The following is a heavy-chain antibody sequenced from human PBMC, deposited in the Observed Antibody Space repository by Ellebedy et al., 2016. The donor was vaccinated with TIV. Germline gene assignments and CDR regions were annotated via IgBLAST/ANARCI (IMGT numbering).Heavy chain of an antibody. CDR2: FDPEDGET. Sequence: ASVKVSCXVSGYTLTELSMHWVRQAPGKGLEWMGGFDPEDGETIYAQKFQGRVTMTEDTSTDTAYMELSSLRSEDTAVYYCATHLKFYGSGRPYDYWGQGTLVTVSS. CDR1: GYTLTELS. V-gene: IGHV1-24*01. CDR3: ATHLKFYGSGRPYDY. D-gene: IGHD3-10*01. J-gene: IGHJ4*02.